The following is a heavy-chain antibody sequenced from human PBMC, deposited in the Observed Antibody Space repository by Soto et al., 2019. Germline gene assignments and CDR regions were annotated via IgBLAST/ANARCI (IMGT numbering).Heavy chain of an antibody. CDR2: ISHDGVTK. J-gene: IGHJ5*02. CDR1: GSSFPNYP. D-gene: IGHD4-4*01. Sequence: GGSLRLSCAASGSSFPNYPMHWVRQTPDKGLEWLAVISHDGVTKNSADSVKGRFSISRDNSGNRLYLDMNSLRTEDTAMYYCARGGYSSSWERLDPWGQGTLVTVLL. V-gene: IGHV3-30-3*01. CDR3: ARGGYSSSWERLDP.